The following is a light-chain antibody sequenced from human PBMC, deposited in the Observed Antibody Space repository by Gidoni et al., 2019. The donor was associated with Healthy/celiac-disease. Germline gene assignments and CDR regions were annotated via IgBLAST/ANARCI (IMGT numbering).Light chain of an antibody. Sequence: QLVLTQSPSASAPLGASVKLTCTLSSGHSSYAIAWHQQQPEKGPRYLMKLNSDGSHSKGDGIPDRFSGSSSGAERYLTISSLQSEDEADYYCQTWGTGILVVFGGGTKLTVL. CDR3: QTWGTGILVV. V-gene: IGLV4-69*01. CDR2: LNSDGSH. J-gene: IGLJ2*01. CDR1: SGHSSYA.